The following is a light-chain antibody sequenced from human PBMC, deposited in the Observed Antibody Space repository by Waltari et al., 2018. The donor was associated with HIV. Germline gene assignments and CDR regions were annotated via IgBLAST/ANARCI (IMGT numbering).Light chain of an antibody. Sequence: SYELTQPPSVSVSPGQTASIPCSGDKLGNKYTCWYQQRPGQSPVLLIYRDSKRPSGIPERFPGSNSGNTATLTISGAQAMDEADYYCQAWDSTTAVFGTGTKVTVL. CDR2: RDS. CDR3: QAWDSTTAV. CDR1: KLGNKY. V-gene: IGLV3-1*01. J-gene: IGLJ1*01.